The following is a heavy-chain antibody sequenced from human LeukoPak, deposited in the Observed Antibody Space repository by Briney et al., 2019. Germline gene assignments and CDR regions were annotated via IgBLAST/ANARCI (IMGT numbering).Heavy chain of an antibody. V-gene: IGHV4-59*01. CDR1: GGSISSYY. Sequence: SETLSLTCTVSGGSISSYYWSWIRQPPGKGLEWIGYIYYSGSTNYNPSLKSRVTISVDTSKNQFSLKLSSVTAADTAVYYCARGDPHDYVWGSYRWDAFDTWGQGTMVTVSS. J-gene: IGHJ3*02. CDR2: IYYSGST. D-gene: IGHD3-16*02. CDR3: ARGDPHDYVWGSYRWDAFDT.